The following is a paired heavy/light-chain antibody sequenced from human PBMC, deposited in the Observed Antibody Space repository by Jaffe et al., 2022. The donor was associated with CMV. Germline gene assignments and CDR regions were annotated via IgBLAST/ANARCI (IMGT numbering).Light chain of an antibody. J-gene: IGKJ1*01. V-gene: IGKV4-1*01. Sequence: DIVMTQSPDSLAVSLGERATINCKSSQSILHKPNNQNHLAWYQVKVGQPPKLLISWASTRESGVLDRFSGSGSGTDFTLTINGLQAEDVAVYYCQQYLTTPPTFGHGTRVEI. CDR2: WAS. CDR3: QQYLTTPPT. CDR1: QSILHKPNNQNH.
Heavy chain of an antibody. CDR2: IIPTFAST. J-gene: IGHJ4*02. CDR3: ARGPYSGSSFFDY. CDR1: GGSLNAHD. V-gene: IGHV1-69*18. Sequence: QVQLVQSGAEVKKPGSSMKVSCRASGGSLNAHDVSWVRQAPGQGLEWMGRIIPTFASTQYAQKFSGRLTISADVSTNTVYMDLTSLTSEDTAMYYCARGPYSGSSFFDYWGQGTLVIVSS. D-gene: IGHD1-26*01.